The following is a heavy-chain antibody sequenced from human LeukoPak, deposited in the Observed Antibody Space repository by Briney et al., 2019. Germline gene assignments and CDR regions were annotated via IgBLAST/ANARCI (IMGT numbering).Heavy chain of an antibody. CDR1: GFTFSSYG. J-gene: IGHJ5*02. D-gene: IGHD6-19*01. CDR3: TGGGGWLVVS. V-gene: IGHV3-7*01. Sequence: PGGSLRLSCAASGFTFSSYGMPWVRQAPGKGLEWVANIKQDGTEKNYADSVKGRFTISRDNAKNPVFLQMNSLRVEDTAVYYCTGGGGWLVVSWGQGTLVTVSS. CDR2: IKQDGTEK.